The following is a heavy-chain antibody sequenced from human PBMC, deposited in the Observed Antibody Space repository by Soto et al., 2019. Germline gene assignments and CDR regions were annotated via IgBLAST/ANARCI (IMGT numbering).Heavy chain of an antibody. CDR3: ITDRTEAASLFDY. CDR1: GFTFSNAW. V-gene: IGHV3-15*01. D-gene: IGHD6-19*01. Sequence: GVSLGLSCAASGFTFSNAWMSWVRQAPGKGLEWVGRIKSKTDGGTTDDAAPVKDRFTISSDDSKTTLYLQINNLKTEHTPVYYCITDRTEAASLFDYWGQGTLVTVSA. CDR2: IKSKTDGGTT. J-gene: IGHJ4*02.